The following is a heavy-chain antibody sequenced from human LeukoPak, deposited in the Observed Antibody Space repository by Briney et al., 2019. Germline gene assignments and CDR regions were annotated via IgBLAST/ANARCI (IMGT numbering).Heavy chain of an antibody. D-gene: IGHD5-18*01. J-gene: IGHJ4*02. CDR1: GFTFSSYG. CDR3: AKDRYSYAFEYSDS. Sequence: GGSLRLSCAASGFTFSSYGMHWVRQAPGKGLDWVAVISNDGNKKYYADSVKGRFTISRDNSKNTLSLLLSSLRAEDTAVYYCAKDRYSYAFEYSDSWGQGTLVTVSS. V-gene: IGHV3-30*18. CDR2: ISNDGNKK.